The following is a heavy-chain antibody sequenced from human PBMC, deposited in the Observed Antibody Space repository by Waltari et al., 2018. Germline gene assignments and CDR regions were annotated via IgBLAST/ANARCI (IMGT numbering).Heavy chain of an antibody. CDR3: ARGRGITIFGVVIIGSNWFDP. J-gene: IGHJ5*02. Sequence: QVQLQQWGAGLLKPSETLSLTCAVYGGSFSGYYWSWIRQPPGKGLEWIGEINHSGRPNYNPTLKSRVTRSVDTSKNQFSLKLSSVAAADTAVYYCARGRGITIFGVVIIGSNWFDPWGQGTLVTVSS. V-gene: IGHV4-34*01. CDR2: INHSGRP. D-gene: IGHD3-3*01. CDR1: GGSFSGYY.